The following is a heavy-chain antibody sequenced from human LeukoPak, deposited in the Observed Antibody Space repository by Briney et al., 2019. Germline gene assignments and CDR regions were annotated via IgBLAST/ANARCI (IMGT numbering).Heavy chain of an antibody. Sequence: GGSLRLSCAASGFTFSSYGMHWVRQAPGKGLEWVAVIWYGGSNKYYADPVKGRFTISRDNSKNTLYLQMNSLRAEDTAVYYCARESTTMVRGVIQHWGQGTLVTVSS. D-gene: IGHD3-10*01. J-gene: IGHJ1*01. V-gene: IGHV3-33*01. CDR2: IWYGGSNK. CDR1: GFTFSSYG. CDR3: ARESTTMVRGVIQH.